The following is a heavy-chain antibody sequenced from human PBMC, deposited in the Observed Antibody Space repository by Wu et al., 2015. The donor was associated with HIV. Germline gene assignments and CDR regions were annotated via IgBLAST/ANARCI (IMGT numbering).Heavy chain of an antibody. CDR2: INPNSGGT. V-gene: IGHV1-2*02. Sequence: QVQLVQSGAEVKKPGASVKVSCKASGYTFTGYYMHWVRQAPGQGLEWMGWINPNSGGTNYAQKFQGRVTMTRDTSISTAYMELSRLRSDDTAVYYCARDSKGYSSGWYWFRPLGPGEPWSP. D-gene: IGHD6-19*01. CDR1: GYTFTGYY. J-gene: IGHJ5*02. CDR3: ARDSKGYSSGWYWFRP.